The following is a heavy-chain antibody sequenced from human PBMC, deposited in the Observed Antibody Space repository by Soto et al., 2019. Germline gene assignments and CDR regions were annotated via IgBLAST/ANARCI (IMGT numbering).Heavy chain of an antibody. J-gene: IGHJ4*02. CDR3: ATRGRKAWYPFHLAH. CDR2: LVPAYDAA. V-gene: IGHV1-69*12. D-gene: IGHD6-13*01. Sequence: QVQLVQSGTEVKKPGSSVKISCEASGGTFSSYAISWVRQAPGQGLEWMGGLVPAYDAASYAQKFQGRVTVSADGSTETAYLEVDRPSSYRTAKFYCATRGRKAWYPFHLAHWGQGTLVAVSS. CDR1: GGTFSSYA.